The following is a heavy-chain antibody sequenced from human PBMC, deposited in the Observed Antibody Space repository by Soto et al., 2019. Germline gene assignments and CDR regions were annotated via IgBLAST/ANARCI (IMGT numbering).Heavy chain of an antibody. CDR2: IYYSGST. CDR1: GGSIGSSSYY. Sequence: SETLSLTCTVSGGSIGSSSYYWGWIRQPPGKGLEWIGSIYYSGSTYYNPSLKSRVTISVDTSKNQFSLKLSSVTAADTAVYYCATTMTTVTTPDYWGQGTLVTVSS. D-gene: IGHD4-17*01. CDR3: ATTMTTVTTPDY. V-gene: IGHV4-39*01. J-gene: IGHJ4*02.